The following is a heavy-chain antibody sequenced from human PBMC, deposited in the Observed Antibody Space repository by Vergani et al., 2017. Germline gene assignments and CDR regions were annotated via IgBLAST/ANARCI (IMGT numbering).Heavy chain of an antibody. CDR2: FYHSGST. V-gene: IGHV4-4*03. CDR3: ARGLGRGGAARPLGY. Sequence: QVQLQESGPGLVKPPGTLSLTCAVSGGSISSSNWWSWVRQPPGRGLEWIGEFYHSGSTNYNPPLKSGVTISVDKSKNQFSLKLSSVTAADTAVYYCARGLGRGGAARPLGYWGQGTLVTVSS. J-gene: IGHJ4*02. CDR1: GGSISSSNW. D-gene: IGHD6-6*01.